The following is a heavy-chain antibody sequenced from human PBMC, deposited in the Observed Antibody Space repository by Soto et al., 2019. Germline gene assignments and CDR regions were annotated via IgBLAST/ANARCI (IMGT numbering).Heavy chain of an antibody. Sequence: GASVKVSCKASGYTFTSYGISWVRQAPGQGLEWMGWISAYNGNTNYAQKLQGRVTMTTDTSTSTAYMELRSLRSEDTAVYYCATKATYYFYSSGPSLNYFYYWGQGTLVTVSS. CDR1: GYTFTSYG. D-gene: IGHD3-22*01. CDR3: ATKATYYFYSSGPSLNYFYY. CDR2: ISAYNGNT. V-gene: IGHV1-18*01. J-gene: IGHJ4*02.